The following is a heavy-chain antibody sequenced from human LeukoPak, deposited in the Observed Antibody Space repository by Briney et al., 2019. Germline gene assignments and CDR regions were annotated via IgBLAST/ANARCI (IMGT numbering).Heavy chain of an antibody. J-gene: IGHJ2*01. Sequence: SETLSLTCAVYGGSFSGYYWSWIRQPPGKGLEWIGEINHSGSTNYNPSLKSRVTISVDTSKNQFSLKLSSVTAADTAVYYCARLGEDYDTLTGAPVWYFDLWGRGTLVTVSS. CDR2: INHSGST. CDR1: GGSFSGYY. D-gene: IGHD3-9*01. CDR3: ARLGEDYDTLTGAPVWYFDL. V-gene: IGHV4-34*01.